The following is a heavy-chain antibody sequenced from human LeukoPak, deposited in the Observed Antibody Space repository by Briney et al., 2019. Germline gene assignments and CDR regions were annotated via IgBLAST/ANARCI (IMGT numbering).Heavy chain of an antibody. CDR3: AKGNWNQYDY. V-gene: IGHV4-59*01. CDR1: GGSISSYY. Sequence: SETLSPTCTVSGGSISSYYWSWIRQPPGKGLEWIGYIYYSGSTNYNPSLKSRVTISVDTSKNQFSLKLSSVTAADTAVYYCAKGNWNQYDYWGQGTLVTVSS. J-gene: IGHJ4*02. D-gene: IGHD1-20*01. CDR2: IYYSGST.